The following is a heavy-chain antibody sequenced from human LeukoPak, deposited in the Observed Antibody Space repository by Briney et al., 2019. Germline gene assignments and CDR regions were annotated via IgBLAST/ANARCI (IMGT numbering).Heavy chain of an antibody. CDR1: GFTLSDYY. V-gene: IGHV3-11*01. Sequence: PGGSLRLSCAASGFTLSDYYMSWIRQAPGKVVEWVPYISSSGSTIYYADSVKGRFTISRDNAKNSLYLQMNSLRAEDTAVYYCARDRGSGKFDYWGQGTLVTVSS. CDR3: ARDRGSGKFDY. D-gene: IGHD1-26*01. J-gene: IGHJ4*02. CDR2: ISSSGSTI.